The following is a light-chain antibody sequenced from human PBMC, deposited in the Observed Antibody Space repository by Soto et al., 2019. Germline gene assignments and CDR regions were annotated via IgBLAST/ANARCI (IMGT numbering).Light chain of an antibody. J-gene: IGLJ1*01. V-gene: IGLV2-14*01. CDR1: SSDIGAYNY. Sequence: QSVLTQPASVSGSPGQSITISCTGTSSDIGAYNYDPWYQQCPGEAPKVIIYDVSHRPAGVSNRFSGSKSGNTASLTISGLQTQDEADYYCRSYTSATTYVFGTGPKVTVL. CDR2: DVS. CDR3: RSYTSATTYV.